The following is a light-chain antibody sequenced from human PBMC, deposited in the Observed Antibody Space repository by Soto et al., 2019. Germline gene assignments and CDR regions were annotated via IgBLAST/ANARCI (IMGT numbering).Light chain of an antibody. CDR3: AAWDESLNGVV. CDR1: SSNIGSNT. V-gene: IGLV1-44*01. CDR2: SNN. J-gene: IGLJ2*01. Sequence: QSVLTQPPSASGTPGQRVTISCSGISSNIGSNTVNWYQQLPGTPPKLLIYSNNQRPSGVPDRFSGSKSGTSASLAISGLQSEDEADYYCAAWDESLNGVVFGGGTKLTVL.